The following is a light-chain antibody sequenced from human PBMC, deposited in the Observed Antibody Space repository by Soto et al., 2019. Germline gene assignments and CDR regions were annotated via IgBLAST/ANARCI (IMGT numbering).Light chain of an antibody. J-gene: IGLJ1*01. CDR2: GNS. V-gene: IGLV1-40*01. Sequence: QSALTQPPSVSGAPGQRVTISCTGSSSNIGAGYGVHWYQQLPGTAPKLLIYGNSNRPSGVPDRFSGSKSGTSASLAITGLQAEDEADYYCQSYDSSLSGSYVFGTGTKLTVL. CDR1: SSNIGAGYG. CDR3: QSYDSSLSGSYV.